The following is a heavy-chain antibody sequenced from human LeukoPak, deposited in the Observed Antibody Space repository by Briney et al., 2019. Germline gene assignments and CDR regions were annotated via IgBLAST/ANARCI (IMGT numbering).Heavy chain of an antibody. Sequence: ASVNVSCKASGYTFTGYYMHWVRQAPGQGLEWMGWINPNSGGTNYAQKFQGRVTMTRDTSISTAYMELSRLRSDDTAVYYCARFVVTLDYYYYMDVWGKGTTVTVSS. V-gene: IGHV1-2*02. D-gene: IGHD4-23*01. CDR1: GYTFTGYY. CDR2: INPNSGGT. CDR3: ARFVVTLDYYYYMDV. J-gene: IGHJ6*03.